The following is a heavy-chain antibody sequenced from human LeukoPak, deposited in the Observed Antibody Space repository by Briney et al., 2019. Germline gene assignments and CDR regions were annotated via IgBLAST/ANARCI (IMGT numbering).Heavy chain of an antibody. D-gene: IGHD1-26*01. J-gene: IGHJ5*02. CDR3: AKGRGELPWSWFDP. V-gene: IGHV3-23*01. CDR1: GFTFSSYA. CDR2: ISGSGGST. Sequence: GGSLRLSCAASGFTFSSYAMSWVRQAPGKGLEWFSAISGSGGSTYYADSVKGRFTTSRDNSKNTLYLQMNSLRAEGTAVYYCAKGRGELPWSWFDPWGQGTLVTVSS.